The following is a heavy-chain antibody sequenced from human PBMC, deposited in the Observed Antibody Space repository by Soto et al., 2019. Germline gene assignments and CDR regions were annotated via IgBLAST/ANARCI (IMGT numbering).Heavy chain of an antibody. Sequence: SGPTLVNPTQTLTLTCTFSGVSLSTSGVGVGWIRQPPGKALEWLALIYWDDDKRYSPSLKSRLTITKDTSKNQVVLTMTNMDPVDTAVYSCAKEYDSGGDYFFDYWGQGTLVTVSS. J-gene: IGHJ4*02. CDR1: GVSLSTSGVG. D-gene: IGHD3-22*01. CDR2: IYWDDDK. CDR3: AKEYDSGGDYFFDY. V-gene: IGHV2-5*02.